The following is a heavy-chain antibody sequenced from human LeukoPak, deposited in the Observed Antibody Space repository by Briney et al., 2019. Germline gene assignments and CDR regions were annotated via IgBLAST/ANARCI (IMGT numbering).Heavy chain of an antibody. CDR2: ISSNGGST. CDR1: GFIFSSYA. Sequence: GGSLRLSCAASGFIFSSYAMHWVRQAPGKGLEYVSAISSNGGSTYYANSVKGRFTISRDNSKNTLYLQMGSLRAEDMAVYYCASQYSGSFHDAFDIWGQGTMVTVSS. J-gene: IGHJ3*02. D-gene: IGHD1-26*01. V-gene: IGHV3-64*01. CDR3: ASQYSGSFHDAFDI.